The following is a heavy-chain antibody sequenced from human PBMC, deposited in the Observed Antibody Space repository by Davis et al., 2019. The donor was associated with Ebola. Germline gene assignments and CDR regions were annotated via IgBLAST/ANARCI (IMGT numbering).Heavy chain of an antibody. V-gene: IGHV3-30*14. CDR2: ISSDGNTK. J-gene: IGHJ4*02. CDR3: ASSRTTRSYYFDY. D-gene: IGHD4-17*01. Sequence: GRSLRLSCPASGFTFSSYAMHWVRQAPGKGLEWVAWISSDGNTKSYADSVKGRFTISRDNSKNTLYLQMNSLRAEDTAVYYCASSRTTRSYYFDYWGQGTLVTVSS. CDR1: GFTFSSYA.